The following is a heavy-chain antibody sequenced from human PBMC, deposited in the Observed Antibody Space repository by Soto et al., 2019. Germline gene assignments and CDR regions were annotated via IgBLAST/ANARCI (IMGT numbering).Heavy chain of an antibody. D-gene: IGHD6-13*01. Sequence: QVQLVQSGAEVKKPGSSVKVSCKASGGTFSSYAISWVRQAPGQGLEWMGGIIPIFGTANYAQKFQGRVTITADESTSTAYMELSSLRSGDTAVYYCARGGRIAAADYYYYGMDVWGQGTTVTVSS. CDR3: ARGGRIAAADYYYYGMDV. V-gene: IGHV1-69*01. CDR2: IIPIFGTA. J-gene: IGHJ6*02. CDR1: GGTFSSYA.